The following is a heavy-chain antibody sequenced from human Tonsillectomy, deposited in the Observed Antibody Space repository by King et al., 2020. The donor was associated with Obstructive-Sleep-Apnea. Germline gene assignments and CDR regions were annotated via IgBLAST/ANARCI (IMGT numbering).Heavy chain of an antibody. Sequence: VQLQESGPGLVKPSETLSLTCTVSGGSISSYYWSWIRQPPGKGLEWIGYIYYSGSNNYNPSLKSRVTISVDTSKNQFSLKLSSVTAADTAAYYCARAASSSLDYWGQGTLVTVSS. CDR3: ARAASSSLDY. CDR2: IYYSGSN. J-gene: IGHJ4*02. CDR1: GGSISSYY. V-gene: IGHV4-59*01. D-gene: IGHD6-6*01.